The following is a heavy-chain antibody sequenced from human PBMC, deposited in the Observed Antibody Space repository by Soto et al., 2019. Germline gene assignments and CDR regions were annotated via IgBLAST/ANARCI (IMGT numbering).Heavy chain of an antibody. D-gene: IGHD2-8*01. CDR2: IKSKSAGGTI. Sequence: PGGSLRLSCTASGFTFNDAYMTWVRQAPGKGLEWVGRIKSKSAGGTIDYAAYVKGRFTISRDDSEQTLYLQMNSLRPEDTAVYYCPTPRGYGVFDAVDIWGQGTMVTVSS. CDR1: GFTFNDAY. V-gene: IGHV3-15*01. J-gene: IGHJ3*02. CDR3: PTPRGYGVFDAVDI.